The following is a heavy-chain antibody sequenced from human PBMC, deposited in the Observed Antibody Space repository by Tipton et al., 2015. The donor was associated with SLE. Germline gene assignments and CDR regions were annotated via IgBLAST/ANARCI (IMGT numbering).Heavy chain of an antibody. D-gene: IGHD5-12*01. Sequence: TLSLTCTVSGGSVTSSSYHWSWIRQSPGKGLEWIGNLDYSGTTYYNPSLQRRVTISLDTSTNRLSLKLSSVIAADTAVYYCARVNRVATDVDFWGQGALVAVPS. J-gene: IGHJ4*02. V-gene: IGHV4-39*07. CDR2: LDYSGTT. CDR3: ARVNRVATDVDF. CDR1: GGSVTSSSYH.